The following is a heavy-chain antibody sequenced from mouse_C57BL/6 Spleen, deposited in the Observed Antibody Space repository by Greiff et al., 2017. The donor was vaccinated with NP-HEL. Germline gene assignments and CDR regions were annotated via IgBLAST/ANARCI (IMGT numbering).Heavy chain of an antibody. CDR3: ARIPLLLRAY. D-gene: IGHD1-1*01. CDR2: INPSTGGT. V-gene: IGHV1-42*01. Sequence: EVQLQQSGPELVKPGASVKISCKASGYSFTGYYMNWVKQSPEKSLEWIGEINPSTGGTTYNQKFKAKATLTVDKSSSTAYMQLKSLTSEDSAVYYCARIPLLLRAYWGQGTLVTVSA. CDR1: GYSFTGYY. J-gene: IGHJ3*01.